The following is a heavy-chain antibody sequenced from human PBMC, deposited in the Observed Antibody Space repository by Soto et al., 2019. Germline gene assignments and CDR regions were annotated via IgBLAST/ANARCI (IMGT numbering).Heavy chain of an antibody. CDR2: IYYSGST. CDR1: GGSISSGGYY. D-gene: IGHD3-10*01. CDR3: ARDEGVSWFDP. V-gene: IGHV4-31*03. Sequence: SETLSPTCTVSGGSISSGGYYWSWTRQHPGKGLEWIGYIYYSGSTYYNPSLKSRVTISVDTSKNQFSLKLSSVTAADTAVYYCARDEGVSWFDPWGQGTLVTVSS. J-gene: IGHJ5*02.